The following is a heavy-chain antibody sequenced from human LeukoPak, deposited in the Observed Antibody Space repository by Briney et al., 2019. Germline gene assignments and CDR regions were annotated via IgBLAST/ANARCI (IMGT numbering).Heavy chain of an antibody. D-gene: IGHD3-10*01. Sequence: GGSXRLXCAASGFTFSSYSMNWVRQAPGKGLEWVSAISGSGGSTYYADSVKGRFTISRDNSKNTLYLQMNSLRAEDTAVYYCAKDGYYYGSGSYGWYFDLWGRGTLVTVSS. CDR2: ISGSGGST. V-gene: IGHV3-23*01. CDR1: GFTFSSYS. CDR3: AKDGYYYGSGSYGWYFDL. J-gene: IGHJ2*01.